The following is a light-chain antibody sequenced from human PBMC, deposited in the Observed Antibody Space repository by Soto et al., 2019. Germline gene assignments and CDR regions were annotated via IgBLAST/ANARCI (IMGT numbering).Light chain of an antibody. J-gene: IGLJ1*01. CDR3: SSYAHSSIYV. CDR1: SSDVGYYNY. V-gene: IGLV2-14*03. CDR2: DVG. Sequence: QSVLTQPASVSGSPGQWITLSCTGTSSDVGYYNYVSWYQQHPGKAPKLMIYDVGNRPSGVSNRFSGSKSGNTASLTISGLQADDEADYYCSSYAHSSIYVFGTGTKLTVL.